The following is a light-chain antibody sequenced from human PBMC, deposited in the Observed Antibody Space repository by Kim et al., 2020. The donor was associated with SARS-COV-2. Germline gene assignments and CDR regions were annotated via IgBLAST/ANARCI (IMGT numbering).Light chain of an antibody. Sequence: EIVMTQSPVTLSVSPEERATLSCRTSQSVTINLAWYQQKPGQAPRLLIYGASIRATGIPARFSGSGSGTEFTLTITSLQSEDFALYYCQQYNDWPPITFGQGTRLEIK. CDR1: QSVTIN. CDR3: QQYNDWPPIT. CDR2: GAS. J-gene: IGKJ5*01. V-gene: IGKV3-15*01.